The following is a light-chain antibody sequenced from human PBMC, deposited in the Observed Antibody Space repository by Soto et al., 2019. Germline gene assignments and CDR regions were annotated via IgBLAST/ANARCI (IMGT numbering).Light chain of an antibody. CDR1: QSISTW. Sequence: GDRVTITCRASQSISTWLAWYQQKPGKAPKVLIYGASSLESGVPSRFSGSGSGTEFTLTIRSLQPDDFATYYCQQYKNYLTFGPGTKVEIK. CDR2: GAS. V-gene: IGKV1-5*01. CDR3: QQYKNYLT. J-gene: IGKJ3*01.